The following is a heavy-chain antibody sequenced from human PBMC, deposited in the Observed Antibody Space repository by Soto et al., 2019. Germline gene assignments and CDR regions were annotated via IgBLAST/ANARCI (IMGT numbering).Heavy chain of an antibody. J-gene: IGHJ2*01. CDR2: INSSSSYT. V-gene: IGHV3-11*05. CDR3: ARTIVAAGGRRYFDL. Sequence: VQLVECGGGLVKPGGSLRHSCAASGFTFSDYYMSWIRQAPGKGLEWVSYINSSSSYTNYADSVKGRFTISRDNAKNSLYLQMNSLRAEDTAVYYCARTIVAAGGRRYFDLWARGTLVTVSS. CDR1: GFTFSDYY. D-gene: IGHD6-13*01.